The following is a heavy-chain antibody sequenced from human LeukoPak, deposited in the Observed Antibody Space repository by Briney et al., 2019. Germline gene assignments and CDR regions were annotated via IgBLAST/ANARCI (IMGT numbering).Heavy chain of an antibody. CDR3: ARQKLGVPAAVDY. Sequence: SETLSLTCTVSGGSISSSSYYWGWIRQPPGTGLEWIGSIYYSGSTYYNPSLKSRVTISVVTSKNQFSLKLSSVTAADTAVYYCARQKLGVPAAVDYWGQGTLVTVSS. D-gene: IGHD2-2*01. V-gene: IGHV4-39*01. CDR1: GGSISSSSYY. CDR2: IYYSGST. J-gene: IGHJ4*02.